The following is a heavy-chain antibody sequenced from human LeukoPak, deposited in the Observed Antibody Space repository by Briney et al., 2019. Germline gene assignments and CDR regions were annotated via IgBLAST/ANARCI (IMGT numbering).Heavy chain of an antibody. CDR2: ISYDGSNK. V-gene: IGHV3-30-3*01. D-gene: IGHD2-2*02. Sequence: GGSLRLSCAASGFTFSSYAMHWVRQAPGKGLEWVAVISYDGSNKYYADSVKGRFTISRDNSKNTLYLQMNSLRAEDTAVYYCARDWGGYCSSTSCYTDYDFWSGYYHWGQGTLVTVSS. J-gene: IGHJ5*02. CDR3: ARDWGGYCSSTSCYTDYDFWSGYYH. CDR1: GFTFSSYA.